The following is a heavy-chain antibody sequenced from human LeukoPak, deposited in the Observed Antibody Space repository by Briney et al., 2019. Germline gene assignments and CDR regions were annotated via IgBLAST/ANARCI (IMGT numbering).Heavy chain of an antibody. CDR1: GYSFSSYG. Sequence: GGSLRLSCAASGYSFSSYGMQWVRQAPGKGLEWVAVIWYDGSKKYYADSVKGRFTISRDDSKNTLYLQMNSLRAEDTAIYYCARDPGTLATYFDYWGPGTLVTVSS. D-gene: IGHD6-13*01. V-gene: IGHV3-33*01. CDR2: IWYDGSKK. J-gene: IGHJ4*02. CDR3: ARDPGTLATYFDY.